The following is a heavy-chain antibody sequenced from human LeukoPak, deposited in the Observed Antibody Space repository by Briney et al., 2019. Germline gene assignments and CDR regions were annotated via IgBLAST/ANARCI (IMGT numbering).Heavy chain of an antibody. Sequence: SETLSLTCTVSGASISSYFWSWIRQPPGKGLENIGYIYDSGSTKYNPSLKSRVTISLETSKNQFSLKLRSVTAADTAVYYCARGGASSKRLDSWGQGTLVTVSS. CDR3: ARGGASSKRLDS. D-gene: IGHD6-13*01. CDR2: IYDSGST. J-gene: IGHJ5*01. V-gene: IGHV4-59*01. CDR1: GASISSYF.